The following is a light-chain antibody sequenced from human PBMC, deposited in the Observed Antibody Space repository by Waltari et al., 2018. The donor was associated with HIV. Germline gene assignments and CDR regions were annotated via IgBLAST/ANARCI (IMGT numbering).Light chain of an antibody. CDR3: HRYYTVPWT. Sequence: DIVMTQSPDSLAVSLGERATINCHSSQTIFDTFHNKTFLAWYQQKAGQPPKLLIHWASTRKSGVPDRFSGSGSGAFFSLTITSLQADDVAVYYCHRYYTVPWTFGQGTKVEIK. CDR1: QTIFDTFHNKTF. V-gene: IGKV4-1*01. CDR2: WAS. J-gene: IGKJ1*01.